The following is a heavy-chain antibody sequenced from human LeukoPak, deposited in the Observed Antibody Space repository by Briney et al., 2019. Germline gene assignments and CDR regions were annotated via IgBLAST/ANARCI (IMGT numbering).Heavy chain of an antibody. D-gene: IGHD5-12*01. CDR3: ARERRWLQSHDAFDI. CDR2: IYYSGST. Sequence: SETLSLTCTVSGGSISSGGYYWSWIRQHPGKGLEWIGYIYYSGSTYYNPSLKSRVTISVDTSKNQFSLKLCSVTAADTAVYYCARERRWLQSHDAFDIWGQGTMVTVSS. CDR1: GGSISSGGYY. J-gene: IGHJ3*02. V-gene: IGHV4-31*03.